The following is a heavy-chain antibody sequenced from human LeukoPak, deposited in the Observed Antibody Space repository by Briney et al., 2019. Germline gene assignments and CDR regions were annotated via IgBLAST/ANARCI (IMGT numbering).Heavy chain of an antibody. CDR1: GYTFTSYG. Sequence: ASVKVSCKASGYTFTSYGISWVRQAPGQGLEWMGWISAYNGNTNYAQKLQGRVTMTTDTFTSTAYMELRSLRSDDTAVYYCARDDGYFYDSSGRLGNWFDPWGQGTLVTVSS. D-gene: IGHD3-22*01. V-gene: IGHV1-18*01. J-gene: IGHJ5*02. CDR2: ISAYNGNT. CDR3: ARDDGYFYDSSGRLGNWFDP.